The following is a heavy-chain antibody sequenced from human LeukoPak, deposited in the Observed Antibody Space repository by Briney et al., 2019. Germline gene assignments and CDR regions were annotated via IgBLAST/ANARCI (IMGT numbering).Heavy chain of an antibody. CDR3: ARDWVVSNYYYYGMDV. CDR2: IYSGGST. J-gene: IGHJ6*02. V-gene: IGHV3-66*01. CDR1: GVTVSSNY. D-gene: IGHD3-22*01. Sequence: GGSLRLSCAASGVTVSSNYMSWVRQAPGKGLEWVSVIYSGGSTYYADSVKGGFTISRDNSKNTLYLQMNSLRAEDTAVYYCARDWVVSNYYYYGMDVWGQGTTVTVSS.